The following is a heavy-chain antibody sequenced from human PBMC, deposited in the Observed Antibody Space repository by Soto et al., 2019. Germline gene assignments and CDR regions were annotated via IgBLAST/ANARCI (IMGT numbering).Heavy chain of an antibody. CDR3: ARQSTQDIL. CDR2: VFYSGTT. Sequence: SETLCLTCTVSGYSISSGLYYWAWVRQPPGKGLEWIGSVFYSGTTYFNPSLKSRVTISVDTIKNQFSLKLSSVTAADTAVYYCARQSTQDILWGQGTLVT. D-gene: IGHD3-9*01. V-gene: IGHV4-39*01. CDR1: GYSISSGLYY. J-gene: IGHJ4*02.